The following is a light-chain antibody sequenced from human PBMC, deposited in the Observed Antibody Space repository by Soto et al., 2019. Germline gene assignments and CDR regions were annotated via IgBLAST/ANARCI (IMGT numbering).Light chain of an antibody. V-gene: IGKV3-20*01. Sequence: IVLTQSPGTLSLSPGERATLSCRASQSVSSSFLAWYQQKLGQPPRLLIYSASGRATGIPDRFSGSGSGTDFTLTISSLEPEDSAVYYCQQYGSAPRTFGQGTKVDIK. CDR1: QSVSSSF. CDR3: QQYGSAPRT. CDR2: SAS. J-gene: IGKJ1*01.